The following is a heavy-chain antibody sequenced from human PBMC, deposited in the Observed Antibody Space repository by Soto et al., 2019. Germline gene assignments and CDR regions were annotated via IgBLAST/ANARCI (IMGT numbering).Heavy chain of an antibody. CDR3: ARAWVTMVRGGGGDAFDI. Sequence: SETLSLTCAVSGGSISSSNWWSWVRQPPGKGLEWIGEIYHSGSTNYNPSLKSRVTISVDKSKNQFSLKLSSVTAADTAVYYCARAWVTMVRGGGGDAFDIWGQGTMVTVSS. D-gene: IGHD3-10*01. J-gene: IGHJ3*02. CDR2: IYHSGST. CDR1: GGSISSSNW. V-gene: IGHV4-4*02.